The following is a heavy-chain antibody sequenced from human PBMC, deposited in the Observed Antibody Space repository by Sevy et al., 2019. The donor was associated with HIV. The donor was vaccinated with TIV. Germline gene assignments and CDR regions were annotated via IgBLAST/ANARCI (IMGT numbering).Heavy chain of an antibody. V-gene: IGHV3-30-3*01. J-gene: IGHJ4*02. Sequence: GGSLRLSCAVSGFSFSHYAFHWVRQAPGKGQEWVSLISYDGTYKYYADSVKGRFTISRDNSKNTLYLQMNSLRGNDTAVYYCARVAVSYCTNDCYHRFDYWGPGALVTVSS. CDR2: ISYDGTYK. D-gene: IGHD2-8*01. CDR1: GFSFSHYA. CDR3: ARVAVSYCTNDCYHRFDY.